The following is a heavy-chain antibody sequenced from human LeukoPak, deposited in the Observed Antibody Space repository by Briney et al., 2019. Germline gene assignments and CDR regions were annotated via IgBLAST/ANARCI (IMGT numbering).Heavy chain of an antibody. D-gene: IGHD3-16*01. CDR1: GFTFNTFW. Sequence: GESLRLSCTVSGFTFNTFWMHWVRQAQGKGMVWVSRMNNDGRVRSYADAVKGRFTISRDNDQYTLYLQMNSRRAEDTAVYYCAREFESTGFWALDYWGQGTLVTASS. CDR3: AREFESTGFWALDY. CDR2: MNNDGRVR. V-gene: IGHV3-74*01. J-gene: IGHJ4*02.